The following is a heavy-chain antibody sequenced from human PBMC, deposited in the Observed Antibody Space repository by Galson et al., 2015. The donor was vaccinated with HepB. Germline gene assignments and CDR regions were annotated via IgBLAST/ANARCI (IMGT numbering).Heavy chain of an antibody. CDR1: GFTFSSYG. D-gene: IGHD3-10*01. CDR2: IRYDGSNK. V-gene: IGHV3-30*02. J-gene: IGHJ4*02. CDR3: AKGGQVLLWFGELLGY. Sequence: LRLSCAASGFTFSSYGMHWVRQAPGKGLEWVAFIRYDGSNKYYADSVKGRFTISRDNSKNTLYLQMNSLRAEDTAVYYCAKGGQVLLWFGELLGYWGQGTLVTVSS.